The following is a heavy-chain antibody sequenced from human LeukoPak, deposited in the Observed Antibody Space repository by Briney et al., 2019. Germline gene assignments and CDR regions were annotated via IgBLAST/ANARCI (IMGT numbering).Heavy chain of an antibody. Sequence: SGGSLRLSCAASGFTFSSYCMSWVPEAPGKGLECVTNIKQDGSEKYYVDSVKGRFTISRDNAKNSLYLQMNSVRVEDTAVYYCARDVPVAGLDYWGQGTLVTVSS. CDR2: IKQDGSEK. CDR3: ARDVPVAGLDY. J-gene: IGHJ4*02. D-gene: IGHD6-19*01. CDR1: GFTFSSYC. V-gene: IGHV3-7*03.